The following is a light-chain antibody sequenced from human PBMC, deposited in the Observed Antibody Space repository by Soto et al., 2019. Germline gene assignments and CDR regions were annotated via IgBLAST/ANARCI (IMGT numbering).Light chain of an antibody. CDR1: QSISSSY. CDR2: GAS. V-gene: IGKV3-20*01. Sequence: EIVLTQSPGTLSLSPGEIATLSCRASQSISSSYFAWYQQKPGQAPRLLIYGASSRATGIPDRFSGSGSGTDFTLTISRLEPDDFAVYYCQQYRTFGQGTKLEIK. J-gene: IGKJ2*01. CDR3: QQYRT.